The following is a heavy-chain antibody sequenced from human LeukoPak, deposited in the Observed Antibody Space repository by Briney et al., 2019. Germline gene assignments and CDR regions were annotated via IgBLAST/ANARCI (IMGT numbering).Heavy chain of an antibody. CDR1: GGSISSGGYY. CDR2: IYYSGST. Sequence: SETLSLTCTVSGGSISSGGYYWSWIRQHPGKVLEWIGYIYYSGSTYYNPSLKSRVTISVDTSKNQSSLKLSSVTAADTAVYYCARDPYYYDSSGYYSGAFDIWGQGTMVTVSS. CDR3: ARDPYYYDSSGYYSGAFDI. D-gene: IGHD3-22*01. V-gene: IGHV4-31*03. J-gene: IGHJ3*02.